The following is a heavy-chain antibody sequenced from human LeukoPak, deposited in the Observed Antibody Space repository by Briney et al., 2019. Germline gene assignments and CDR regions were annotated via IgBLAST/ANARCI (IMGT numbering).Heavy chain of an antibody. J-gene: IGHJ5*02. V-gene: IGHV3-21*01. D-gene: IGHD5-24*01. CDR3: AREVVSLGWNWFDP. CDR2: ISSSSSNI. Sequence: PGGSLRLSCAASGFTFSSYSMNWVRQAPGKGLEWVASISSSSSNIYYADSVKGRFTISRDNAKNALYLQMNSLRAEDTAVYYCAREVVSLGWNWFDPWGQGTLVTVSS. CDR1: GFTFSSYS.